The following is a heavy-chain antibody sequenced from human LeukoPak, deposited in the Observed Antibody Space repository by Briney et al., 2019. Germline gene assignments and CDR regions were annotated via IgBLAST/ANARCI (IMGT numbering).Heavy chain of an antibody. CDR2: ISGSGDST. CDR1: GFTFSSYA. D-gene: IGHD1-26*01. Sequence: PGGSLRLSCAASGFTFSSYAMSWVRQAPGKGLEWVSAISGSGDSTYYADSVKGRYTISRDISKHTLYLQMNTLSAEDRAVYYCAKGGSFWGWGQGTLVTVSS. CDR3: AKGGSFWG. V-gene: IGHV3-23*01. J-gene: IGHJ4*03.